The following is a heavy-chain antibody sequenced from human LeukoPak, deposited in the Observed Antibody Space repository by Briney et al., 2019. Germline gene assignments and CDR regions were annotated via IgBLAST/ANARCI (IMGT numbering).Heavy chain of an antibody. CDR3: ARGGASSIPFDP. CDR1: GGSVSSGSYY. J-gene: IGHJ5*02. D-gene: IGHD2-2*01. V-gene: IGHV4-61*01. Sequence: SETLSLTCTVSGGSVSSGSYYWSWIRQPPGKGLGWIGFIHNSGSTKYNPSLMSRVTISVDTSKNQFSLKLSSVTAAETAVYYCARGGASSIPFDPWGQGTLVTVSS. CDR2: IHNSGST.